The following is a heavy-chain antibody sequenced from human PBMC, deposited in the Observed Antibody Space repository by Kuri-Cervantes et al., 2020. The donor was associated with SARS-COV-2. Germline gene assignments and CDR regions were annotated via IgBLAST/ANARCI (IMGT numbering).Heavy chain of an antibody. Sequence: GESLKISCAASGFTFSSHWMSWVRQAPGKGLKWVANIKQDGSEKYYVDSVKGRFTISRDNANNSLYLQMNSLRAEDTAVYYCAREGFQYQLLRGAYFDYWGQGTLVTVSS. CDR1: GFTFSSHW. V-gene: IGHV3-7*05. CDR2: IKQDGSEK. D-gene: IGHD2-2*01. J-gene: IGHJ4*02. CDR3: AREGFQYQLLRGAYFDY.